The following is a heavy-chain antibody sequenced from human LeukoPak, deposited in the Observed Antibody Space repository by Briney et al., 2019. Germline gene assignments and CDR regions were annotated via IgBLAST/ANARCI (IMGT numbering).Heavy chain of an antibody. Sequence: PSETLSLTCAVSGGSVSSSNWWSWVRQPPGKGLEWIGEIYHSGGTNYNPSLKSRVTISVDKSKNQFSLKLSSVTAADTAVYYCARGGHSSSWYGRGTGDWFDPWGQGTLVTVSS. J-gene: IGHJ5*02. CDR1: GGSVSSSNW. V-gene: IGHV4-4*02. D-gene: IGHD6-13*01. CDR3: ARGGHSSSWYGRGTGDWFDP. CDR2: IYHSGGT.